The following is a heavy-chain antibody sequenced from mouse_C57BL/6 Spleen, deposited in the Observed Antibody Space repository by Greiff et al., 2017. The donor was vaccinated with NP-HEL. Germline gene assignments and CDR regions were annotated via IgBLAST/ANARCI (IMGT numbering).Heavy chain of an antibody. CDR3: ARNGDDYRYYAMDD. V-gene: IGHV1-52*01. J-gene: IGHJ4*01. CDR2: IDPSDSET. D-gene: IGHD2-4*01. CDR1: GYTFTSYW. Sequence: QVQLKQPGAELVRPGSSVKLSCKASGYTFTSYWMHWVKQRPIQGLEWIGNIDPSDSETHYNQKFKDKATLTVDKSSSTAYMQLSSLTSEDSAVYYCARNGDDYRYYAMDDWGQGTSVTVSS.